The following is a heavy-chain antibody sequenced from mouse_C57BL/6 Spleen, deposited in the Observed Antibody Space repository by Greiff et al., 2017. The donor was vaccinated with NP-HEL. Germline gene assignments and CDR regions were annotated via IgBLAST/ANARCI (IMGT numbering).Heavy chain of an antibody. J-gene: IGHJ1*03. CDR3: AGGRLYGSGYGWYFDG. Sequence: EVKLMESGGGLVKPGGSLKLSCAASGFTFSSYAMSWVRQTPEKRLEWVATISDGGSYTYYPDNVKGRFPISRDNAKNNLYLQMSHLKSKDTAMYYCAGGRLYGSGYGWYFDGWGTGTTVTVSS. CDR1: GFTFSSYA. D-gene: IGHD1-1*01. V-gene: IGHV5-4*03. CDR2: ISDGGSYT.